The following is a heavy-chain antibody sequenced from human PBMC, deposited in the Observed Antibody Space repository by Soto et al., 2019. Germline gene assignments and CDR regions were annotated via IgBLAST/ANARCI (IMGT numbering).Heavy chain of an antibody. V-gene: IGHV4-59*01. CDR2: IYYSGTT. J-gene: IGHJ5*01. Sequence: SETLSLTCTVSGASISSYYWGWIRQPPGKGLEWIAYIYYSGTTNYNPSLKSRATISLDTSKNQFSLDLSSVTAADTAMYYVVRGNREAVWWFGSRGQGTLVTVSS. CDR1: GASISSYY. D-gene: IGHD6-19*01. CDR3: VRGNREAVWWFGS.